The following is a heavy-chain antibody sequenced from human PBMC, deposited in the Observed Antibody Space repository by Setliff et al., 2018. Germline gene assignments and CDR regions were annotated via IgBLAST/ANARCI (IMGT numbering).Heavy chain of an antibody. Sequence: GASVKVSCKASGYIFRDYYIHWVRQAPGQGLEWMGWINPNSGGREYVEAFQGRVTMTGDTSIRTAFMELSGLTSDDTAVYYCAGPFDVGPYPRPIDGLDLWGQGTRVTVSS. D-gene: IGHD3-9*01. V-gene: IGHV1-2*02. CDR2: INPNSGGR. CDR3: AGPFDVGPYPRPIDGLDL. J-gene: IGHJ3*01. CDR1: GYIFRDYY.